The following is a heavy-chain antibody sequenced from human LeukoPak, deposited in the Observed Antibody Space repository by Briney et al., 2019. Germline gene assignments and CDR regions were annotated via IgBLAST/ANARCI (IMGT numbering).Heavy chain of an antibody. CDR2: IKQDESEK. CDR3: ARANLAYYYYGMDV. Sequence: PGGSLRLSCAASGFTFSSYWMSWVRQAPGKGLEWVANIKQDESEKYSVDSVKGRFTISRDNAKNSLYPQMNSLRAEDTAVYYCARANLAYYYYGMDVWGQGTTVTVSS. D-gene: IGHD1-14*01. CDR1: GFTFSSYW. V-gene: IGHV3-7*01. J-gene: IGHJ6*02.